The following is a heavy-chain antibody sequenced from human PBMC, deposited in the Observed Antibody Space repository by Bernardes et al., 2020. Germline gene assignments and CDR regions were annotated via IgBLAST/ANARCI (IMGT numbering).Heavy chain of an antibody. J-gene: IGHJ2*01. V-gene: IGHV4-59*01. CDR2: IYYSGST. Sequence: SETLSLTCTVSGGSISSYYWSWIRQPPGKGLEWIGYIYYSGSTNYNPSLKSRVTISVDTSKNQFSLKLSSVTAADTAVYYCARDWAPRRLEGRYFDLWGRGTLVTVSS. CDR1: GGSISSYY. D-gene: IGHD1-1*01. CDR3: ARDWAPRRLEGRYFDL.